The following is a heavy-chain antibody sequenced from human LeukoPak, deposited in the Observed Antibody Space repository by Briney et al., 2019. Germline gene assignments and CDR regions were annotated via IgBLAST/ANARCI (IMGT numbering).Heavy chain of an antibody. J-gene: IGHJ6*03. CDR3: ARDTGPSIYYYYMDV. Sequence: SETLSLTCTVSGGSISSYYWSWIRQPAGKGLEWIGRIYTSGSTNYNPSLKSRVTISVDKSKNQFSLKLNSVTAADTAVYYCARDTGPSIYYYYMDVWGKGTTVTVSS. CDR1: GGSISSYY. V-gene: IGHV4-4*07. CDR2: IYTSGST.